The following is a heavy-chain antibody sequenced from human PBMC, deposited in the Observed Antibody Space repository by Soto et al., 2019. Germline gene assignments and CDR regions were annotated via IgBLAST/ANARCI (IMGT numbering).Heavy chain of an antibody. V-gene: IGHV3-23*01. CDR2: ISGSDGST. CDR3: AKTPQLLWFGDY. Sequence: EVQLLESGGGLVQPGGSLRLSCAASGFTFSSYAMSWVRQAPGKGLEWVSAISGSDGSTYYADSVKGRFTISRDNSKNTLYLQMNSLRAEDTAVYYCAKTPQLLWFGDYWGQGTLVTVSS. D-gene: IGHD3-10*01. CDR1: GFTFSSYA. J-gene: IGHJ4*02.